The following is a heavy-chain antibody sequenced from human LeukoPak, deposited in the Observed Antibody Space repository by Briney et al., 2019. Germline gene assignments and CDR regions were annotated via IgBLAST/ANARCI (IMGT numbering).Heavy chain of an antibody. CDR2: IYYSGST. J-gene: IGHJ2*01. Sequence: SETLSLTCSVSGGSINTNGYYWGWIRQPPGKGLEWIGSIYYSGSTFHNPSLKSRVTISIDNSRNQFSLKLSSVTAADTAVYYCASNQWLKWYFDLWGRGTLLTVS. D-gene: IGHD6-19*01. V-gene: IGHV4-39*07. CDR1: GGSINTNGYY. CDR3: ASNQWLKWYFDL.